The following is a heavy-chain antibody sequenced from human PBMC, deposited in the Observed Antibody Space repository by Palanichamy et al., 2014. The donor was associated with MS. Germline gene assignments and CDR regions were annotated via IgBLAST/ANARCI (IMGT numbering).Heavy chain of an antibody. J-gene: IGHJ3*01. D-gene: IGHD3-9*01. CDR3: ARSWGYYNILTDNTYYDGFDV. V-gene: IGHV5-51*01. Sequence: EEQLVQSGAEVKKPGESLKISCKGSGYSFSTYWIAWVRQMPGKGPEWMGIIYPGDSDTRYSPSFQGHVTISADESITTAYLQWSRLMASDTAIYYCARSWGYYNILTDNTYYDGFDVWGQGTMVTVSA. CDR2: IYPGDSDT. CDR1: GYSFSTYW.